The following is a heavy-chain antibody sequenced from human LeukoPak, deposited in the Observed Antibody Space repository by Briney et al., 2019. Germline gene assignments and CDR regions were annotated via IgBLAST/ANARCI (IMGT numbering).Heavy chain of an antibody. J-gene: IGHJ4*02. D-gene: IGHD2-8*01. Sequence: LRLSXAASGFTFSSYSMNWVRQAPGKGLEWISYISIGDGTEYHADSVKGRFTISRDNAKSLVFLQMNGLRNEDTAVYYCARDQWYAFYYWGQGSLVTVSS. CDR1: GFTFSSYS. CDR2: ISIGDGTE. V-gene: IGHV3-48*02. CDR3: ARDQWYAFYY.